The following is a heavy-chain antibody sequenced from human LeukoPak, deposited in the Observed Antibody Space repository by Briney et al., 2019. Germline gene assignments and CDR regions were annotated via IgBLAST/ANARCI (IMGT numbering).Heavy chain of an antibody. J-gene: IGHJ4*02. D-gene: IGHD6-19*01. Sequence: ASVKVSCKASGYTFTDYYMHWVRQAPGQGLEWMGWLNPNSGDTNYAQKFQGRVTMTRDTSISTAYMELSRLRSDDRAVYYCARDVGSGWFILDYWGQGTQVTVSS. V-gene: IGHV1-2*02. CDR3: ARDVGSGWFILDY. CDR1: GYTFTDYY. CDR2: LNPNSGDT.